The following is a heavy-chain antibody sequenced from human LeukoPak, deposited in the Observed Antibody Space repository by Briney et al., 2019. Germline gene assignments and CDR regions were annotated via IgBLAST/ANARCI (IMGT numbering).Heavy chain of an antibody. Sequence: PGGSLRLSCATSGLTLSSYTMSWVRQAPGKGLEWVSTILGNGGSTYYADSVKGRFTISRDNSKNTLYLQMNSLRAEDTAVYYCAKVPYSDYGSGRPPFMDVWGQGTTVAVSS. V-gene: IGHV3-23*01. D-gene: IGHD3-10*01. CDR1: GLTLSSYT. J-gene: IGHJ6*02. CDR2: ILGNGGST. CDR3: AKVPYSDYGSGRPPFMDV.